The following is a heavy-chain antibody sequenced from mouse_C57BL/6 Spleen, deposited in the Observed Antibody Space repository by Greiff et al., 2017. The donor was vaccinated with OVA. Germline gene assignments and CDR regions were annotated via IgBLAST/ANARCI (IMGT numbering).Heavy chain of an antibody. Sequence: VQLQQSGAELVKPGASVKLSCTASGFNITDYYMHWVKQRTEKGMEWIGRIDPEEGETKETPKFQGKATIPADTSSNTAYLQLSSLTSEDTAVYYCASKGNAMDYWGQGTSVTVPS. CDR1: GFNITDYY. CDR3: ASKGNAMDY. V-gene: IGHV14-2*01. J-gene: IGHJ4*01. CDR2: IDPEEGET.